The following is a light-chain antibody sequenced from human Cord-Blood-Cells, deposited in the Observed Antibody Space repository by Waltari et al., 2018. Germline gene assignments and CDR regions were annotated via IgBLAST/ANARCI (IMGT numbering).Light chain of an antibody. CDR3: QQSYSTPYT. J-gene: IGKJ2*01. CDR2: AAS. Sequence: DIQKTPSPSSLSASVGDRVTITCRASQSISSYLNWYQQKPGKAPKLLIYAASSLQSGVPSRFSGSGSGTDFTLTISSLQPEDFATYYCQQSYSTPYTFGQGTKLEIK. V-gene: IGKV1-39*01. CDR1: QSISSY.